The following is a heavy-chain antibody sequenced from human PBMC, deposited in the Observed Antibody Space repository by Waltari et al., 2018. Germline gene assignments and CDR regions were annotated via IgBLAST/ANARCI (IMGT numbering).Heavy chain of an antibody. CDR1: GFTFDDYA. CDR2: ISWNSGSR. CDR3: AKDNGGGITGTTDY. D-gene: IGHD1-7*01. V-gene: IGHV3-9*01. J-gene: IGHJ4*02. Sequence: EVQLVESGGGLVQPGRSLRLSCAASGFTFDDYAMHWVRQAPGKGLEWVSGISWNSGSRGYADSGKGRFTISRDNAKNSLYLQMNSLRAEDTALYYCAKDNGGGITGTTDYWGQGTLVTVSS.